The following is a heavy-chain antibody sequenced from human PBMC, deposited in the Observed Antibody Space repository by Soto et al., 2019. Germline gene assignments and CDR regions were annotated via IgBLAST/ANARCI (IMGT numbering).Heavy chain of an antibody. Sequence: PGGSLRLSCEASGFSFSTYSMHWVRQAPGNGLEWVSSIGRRSDIYYADSVKGRFTISRDNAKISVSLQMHSLRDEDTAVYYCATEETACPLAYGLDVWGQGTTVTVSS. D-gene: IGHD2-21*02. CDR3: ATEETACPLAYGLDV. J-gene: IGHJ6*02. CDR2: IGRRSDI. CDR1: GFSFSTYS. V-gene: IGHV3-21*01.